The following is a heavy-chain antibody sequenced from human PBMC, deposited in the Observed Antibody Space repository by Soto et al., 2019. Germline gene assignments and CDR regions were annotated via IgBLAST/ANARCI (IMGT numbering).Heavy chain of an antibody. CDR1: GGTFSRFV. D-gene: IGHD6-6*01. V-gene: IGHV1-69*13. CDR3: AREWASRKYYFGY. CDR2: IMSALDTI. J-gene: IGHJ4*02. Sequence: SVKVSCKASGGTFSRFVISWLREAPGQGPEWMGGIMSALDTINYAQKFQGRVTSTADESTSTAYMELSSLRSDDTAVYYCAREWASRKYYFGYWGPGTLVSVSS.